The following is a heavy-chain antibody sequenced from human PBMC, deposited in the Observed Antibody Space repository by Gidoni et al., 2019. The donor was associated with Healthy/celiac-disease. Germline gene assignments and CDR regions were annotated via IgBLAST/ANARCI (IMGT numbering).Heavy chain of an antibody. J-gene: IGHJ5*02. V-gene: IGHV4-34*01. D-gene: IGHD3-16*01. CDR1: GGSFSGYY. Sequence: QVQLQQWGAGLLKPSETLSLTCAVYGGSFSGYYWSWSRQPPGKGLEWIGEINHSGSTNYNPSLKSRVTISVDTSKNQFSLKLSSVTAADTAVYYCARGAGDYGGLNWFDPWGQGTLVTVSS. CDR3: ARGAGDYGGLNWFDP. CDR2: INHSGST.